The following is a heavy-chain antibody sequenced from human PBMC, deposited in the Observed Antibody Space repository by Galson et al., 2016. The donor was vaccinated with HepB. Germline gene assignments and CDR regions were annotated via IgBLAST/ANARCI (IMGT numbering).Heavy chain of an antibody. CDR3: ARDTWSYGSGIGTNN. J-gene: IGHJ4*02. V-gene: IGHV1-3*01. Sequence: SVKVSCKASAYTFTNYAIHWVRQAPGQGLEWMGWVIPGNGDTKYSQTFQGRVTFARDTSANTAYMELRSLRSDDTAVYYCARDTWSYGSGIGTNNWGQGTLVTVSS. CDR2: VIPGNGDT. D-gene: IGHD3-10*01. CDR1: AYTFTNYA.